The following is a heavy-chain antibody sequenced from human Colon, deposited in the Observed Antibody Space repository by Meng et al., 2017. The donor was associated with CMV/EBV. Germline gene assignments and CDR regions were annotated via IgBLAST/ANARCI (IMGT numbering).Heavy chain of an antibody. Sequence: KASGNIFSSAYVHWVRQAPGQGLDWVGMVSLTGERPKYAQKFQGRVTMTRDTSTSTFYMELSSLVSEDTAVYYCARMFAASSGWFDPWGQGTLVNVSS. D-gene: IGHD6-6*01. CDR3: ARMFAASSGWFDP. J-gene: IGHJ5*02. CDR1: GNIFSSAY. V-gene: IGHV1-46*01. CDR2: VSLTGERP.